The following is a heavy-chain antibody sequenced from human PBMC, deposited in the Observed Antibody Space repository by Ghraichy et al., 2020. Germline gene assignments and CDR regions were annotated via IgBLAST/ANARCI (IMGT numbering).Heavy chain of an antibody. CDR1: GFTFSSYG. CDR3: ARDPQYYDFWSGYWRRKAEGYYYYYYMDV. D-gene: IGHD3-3*01. V-gene: IGHV3-33*01. Sequence: GGSLRLSCAASGFTFSSYGMHWVRQAPGKGLEWVAVIWYDGSNKYYADSVKGRFTISRDNSKNTLYLQMNSLRAEDTAVYYCARDPQYYDFWSGYWRRKAEGYYYYYYMDVWGKGTTFTVSS. J-gene: IGHJ6*03. CDR2: IWYDGSNK.